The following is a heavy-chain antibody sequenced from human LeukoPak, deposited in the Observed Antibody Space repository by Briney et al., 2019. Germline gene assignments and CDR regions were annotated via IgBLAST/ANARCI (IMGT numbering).Heavy chain of an antibody. Sequence: ASVKVSCKASGYTFTSYGISWVRQAPGQGLEWMGWISAYNGNTNYAQKLQGRVTMTTDTSTSTAYMELRSLRSDDTAVYYCARKIPSHCSSTSCYTYFDYWGQGTLVTVSS. CDR3: ARKIPSHCSSTSCYTYFDY. CDR1: GYTFTSYG. V-gene: IGHV1-18*01. J-gene: IGHJ4*02. CDR2: ISAYNGNT. D-gene: IGHD2-2*02.